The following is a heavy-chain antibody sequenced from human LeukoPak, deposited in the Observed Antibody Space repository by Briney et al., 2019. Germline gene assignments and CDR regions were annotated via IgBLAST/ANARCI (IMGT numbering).Heavy chain of an antibody. D-gene: IGHD1-26*01. Sequence: GRSLRLSCSASGFTFSHFAIHWVRQAPGKGLEWVSIIGYRGGSIYYAYSVKGRFTISRGNSKNTLSLQMNGLRPEDTAVYYCAKSWGSTRPYYNYMDVWGKGTTVTVSS. V-gene: IGHV3-23*01. J-gene: IGHJ6*03. CDR2: IGYRGGSI. CDR1: GFTFSHFA. CDR3: AKSWGSTRPYYNYMDV.